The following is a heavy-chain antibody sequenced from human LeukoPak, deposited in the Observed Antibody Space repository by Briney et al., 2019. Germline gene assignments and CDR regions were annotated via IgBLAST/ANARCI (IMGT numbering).Heavy chain of an antibody. Sequence: SETLSLTCTVSGGSISSSSYYWGWIRQPPGKGLEWIGSIYYSGSTYYNPSLKSRVTISVDTSKNQFSLKLSSVTAADTAVYYCARGRSMGHFDPWGQGTLVTVSS. V-gene: IGHV4-39*07. CDR2: IYYSGST. J-gene: IGHJ5*02. D-gene: IGHD1-26*01. CDR1: GGSISSSSYY. CDR3: ARGRSMGHFDP.